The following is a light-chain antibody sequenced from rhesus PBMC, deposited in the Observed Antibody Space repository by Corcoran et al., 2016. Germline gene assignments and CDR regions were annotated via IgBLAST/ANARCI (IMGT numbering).Light chain of an antibody. CDR1: QGISTY. V-gene: IGKV1-43*02. CDR2: AAP. J-gene: IGKJ4*01. Sequence: DIQMTQSPSSLSASVGDSVTITCRASQGISTYLNWYQQKPGKAPKRLIYAAPSLESGVPSRFSGSGSGTDFTLTISSLEPEYFAVYYCQQYSDWPLTFDRGTKVEIK. CDR3: QQYSDWPLT.